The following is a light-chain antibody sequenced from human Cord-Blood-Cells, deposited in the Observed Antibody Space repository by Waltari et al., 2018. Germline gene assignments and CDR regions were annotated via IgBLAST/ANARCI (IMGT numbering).Light chain of an antibody. CDR3: GADHGSGSNFVLV. CDR2: VGTGGIVG. Sequence: QPVLTQPPSASASLGASVTLTCTLSSGYSNYKVDWYQQRPGKGPRFVMRVGTGGIVGSKGDGIPDRFSVLGSGLNRYLTIKNIQEEDESDYHCGADHGSGSNFVLVFVGGTKLTVL. J-gene: IGLJ3*02. CDR1: SGYSNYK. V-gene: IGLV9-49*01.